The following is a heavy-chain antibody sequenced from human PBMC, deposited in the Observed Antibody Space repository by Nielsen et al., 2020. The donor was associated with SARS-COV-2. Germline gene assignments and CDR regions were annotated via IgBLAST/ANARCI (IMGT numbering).Heavy chain of an antibody. D-gene: IGHD3-3*01. Sequence: GESLKISCAASGFTFSGSAMHWVRQASGKGLEWVGRIRSKANSYATAYAASVKGRFTISRDDSKNTAYLQMNSLKTEDTAVYYCTRPDDRFDYWGQGTLVTVSS. CDR1: GFTFSGSA. CDR2: IRSKANSYAT. V-gene: IGHV3-73*01. CDR3: TRPDDRFDY. J-gene: IGHJ4*02.